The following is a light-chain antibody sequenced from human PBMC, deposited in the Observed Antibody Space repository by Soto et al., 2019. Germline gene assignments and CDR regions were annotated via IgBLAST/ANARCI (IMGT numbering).Light chain of an antibody. J-gene: IGKJ1*01. CDR2: DAS. CDR3: QQYYSYPRT. V-gene: IGKV1-5*01. CDR1: ESISSW. Sequence: DMRMTLSPSTLSASVEDRVTITCRASESISSWLAWHQQKPGKAPKLLISDASSLQSGVPERFRGSGSGTDFTLTINGLQAEHVAVYYCQQYYSYPRTFGHGTKV.